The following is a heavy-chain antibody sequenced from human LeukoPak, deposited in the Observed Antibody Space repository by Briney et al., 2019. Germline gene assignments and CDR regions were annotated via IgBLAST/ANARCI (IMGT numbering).Heavy chain of an antibody. V-gene: IGHV3-30-3*01. Sequence: PGMSLRLSCAASGFNFSNYAMHWVRQAPGKGLEWVAVISYDGSNKYYTDSVKGRFTISRDNSKNTLYLQVSSLTTEDTAVYFCARDPTREVAVAAAFDYWGQGTPVTVSS. J-gene: IGHJ4*02. CDR3: ARDPTREVAVAAAFDY. CDR2: ISYDGSNK. CDR1: GFNFSNYA. D-gene: IGHD6-19*01.